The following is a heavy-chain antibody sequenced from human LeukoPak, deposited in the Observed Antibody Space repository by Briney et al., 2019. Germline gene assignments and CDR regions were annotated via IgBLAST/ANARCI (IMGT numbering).Heavy chain of an antibody. J-gene: IGHJ5*02. CDR3: ARDLDPGKNSGQPAGFDP. V-gene: IGHV4-39*07. Sequence: SETLSLTCTVSGGSISSSSYYWGWIRQPPGKGLEWIGSIYYSGSTYYNPSLKSRVTISVDTSKNQFSLKLSSVTAADTAVYYCARDLDPGKNSGQPAGFDPWGQGTLVTVSS. CDR1: GGSISSSSYY. CDR2: IYYSGST. D-gene: IGHD6-19*01.